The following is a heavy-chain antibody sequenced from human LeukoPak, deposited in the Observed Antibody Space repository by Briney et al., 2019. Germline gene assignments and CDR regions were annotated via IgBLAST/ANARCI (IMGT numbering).Heavy chain of an antibody. CDR1: GFTFSSYE. CDR3: ARGLWFGETPNWFDP. V-gene: IGHV3-48*03. Sequence: GGSLRLSCAASGFTFSSYEMNWVRQAPGKGLEWVSYISSSGSTIYYADSVKGRFTISRDNAKNSLYLQMNSLRAEDTAVYYCARGLWFGETPNWFDPWGQGTLVTVSS. J-gene: IGHJ5*02. CDR2: ISSSGSTI. D-gene: IGHD3-10*01.